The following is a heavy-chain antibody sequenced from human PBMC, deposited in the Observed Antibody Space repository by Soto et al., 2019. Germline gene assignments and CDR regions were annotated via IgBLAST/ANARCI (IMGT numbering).Heavy chain of an antibody. CDR2: IIHIFDAT. V-gene: IGHV1-69*01. D-gene: IGHD6-19*01. CDR1: GGTFSRHS. J-gene: IGHJ4*02. Sequence: QVQMVQSGAEVKKPGSSARVSCKVSGGTFSRHSISWVRQAPGQGLEWMGGIIHIFDATQYAQKFQGRLTITADESTTTFHMDLSGLRPEVTAIYYCARDLTAVRGSWGQGTLVNVS. CDR3: ARDLTAVRGS.